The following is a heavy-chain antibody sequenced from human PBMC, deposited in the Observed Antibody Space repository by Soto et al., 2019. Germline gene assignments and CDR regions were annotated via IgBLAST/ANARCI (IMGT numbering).Heavy chain of an antibody. V-gene: IGHV3-30-3*01. J-gene: IGHJ4*02. CDR3: TRGRSMIANEDFEY. D-gene: IGHD2-21*01. CDR2: MSFDGNSK. CDR1: GFAVSSYS. Sequence: QVQLVESGGGVVQPGTSLRLSCAASGFAVSSYSMHWVRQAPGKGLEWVAAMSFDGNSKYFADSVKGRFKISRDTSKNTWFLEMESRGVEDSALYNCTRGRSMIANEDFEYWGQGTQVTFSS.